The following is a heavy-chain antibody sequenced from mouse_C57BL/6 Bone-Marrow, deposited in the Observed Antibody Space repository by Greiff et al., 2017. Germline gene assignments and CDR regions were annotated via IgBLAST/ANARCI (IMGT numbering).Heavy chain of an antibody. J-gene: IGHJ3*01. CDR2: FYPRSGNT. D-gene: IGHD2-4*01. CDR3: ARYDYPPWFAY. Sequence: VQLQQSGAELARPGASVKLSCKASGYTFTSYGISWVKQRTGQGLEWIGEFYPRSGNTYYNEKFKGKATLTADKSSSTAYMELRSLTSEDSAVYFCARYDYPPWFAYWGQGTLVTVSA. V-gene: IGHV1-81*01. CDR1: GYTFTSYG.